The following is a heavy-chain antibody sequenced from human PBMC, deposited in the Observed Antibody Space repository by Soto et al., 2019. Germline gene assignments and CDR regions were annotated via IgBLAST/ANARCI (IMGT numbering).Heavy chain of an antibody. CDR3: ARNRLRFLEWLYAFDI. J-gene: IGHJ3*02. V-gene: IGHV1-2*02. CDR2: INPNSGGT. Sequence: ASVKVSCKASGYTFTGYYMHWVRQAPGQGLEWMGWINPNSGGTNYAQKFQGRVTMTRDTSISTAYMELSRLRSDDTAVYYCARNRLRFLEWLYAFDIWGQGTMVTVSS. D-gene: IGHD3-3*01. CDR1: GYTFTGYY.